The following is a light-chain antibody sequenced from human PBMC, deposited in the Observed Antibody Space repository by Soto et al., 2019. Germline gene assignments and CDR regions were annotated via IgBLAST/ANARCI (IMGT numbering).Light chain of an antibody. V-gene: IGLV2-14*01. CDR3: CSYTRTSNHYF. CDR2: EVR. CDR1: SSDIGGYDY. J-gene: IGLJ1*01. Sequence: QSALTQLASASGSPGQSITISCTGTSSDIGGYDYVSWYQQRPGKAPKLMIYEVRYRPSGVSNRFSGSKSGNTASLTISGLQAEDEAVYYCCSYTRTSNHYFFGSGTKSPS.